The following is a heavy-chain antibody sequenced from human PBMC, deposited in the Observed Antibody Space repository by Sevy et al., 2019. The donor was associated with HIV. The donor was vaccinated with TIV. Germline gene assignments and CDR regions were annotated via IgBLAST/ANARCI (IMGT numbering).Heavy chain of an antibody. J-gene: IGHJ6*02. V-gene: IGHV3-49*03. D-gene: IGHD3-16*01. CDR3: TRDGGGGNIQASYYYYDTDV. CDR2: IRSKDYGGTT. CDR1: GFTFGDFA. Sequence: GGSLRLSCATSGFTFGDFAMSWFRQAPGKGLEWVGFIRSKDYGGTTEYAASVKGRFTISRDDSKNIVYMQMNSLKTEDTAVYFCTRDGGGGNIQASYYYYDTDVWGQGTTVTVSS.